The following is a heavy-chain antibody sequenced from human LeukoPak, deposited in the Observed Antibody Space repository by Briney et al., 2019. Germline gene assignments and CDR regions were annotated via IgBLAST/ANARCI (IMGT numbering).Heavy chain of an antibody. V-gene: IGHV3-66*01. CDR1: GFTVSSNY. D-gene: IGHD5-18*01. J-gene: IGHJ6*02. CDR2: INTADYT. CDR3: ARARGYSYGRYYNGMDV. Sequence: TGGSLRLSCAASGFTVSSNYIYWVRQAPGKGLEWVSFINTADYTYYAESVKGRFTFSRDNSKNTLHLQMNSLRVEDTAVYYCARARGYSYGRYYNGMDVWGQGTTVTVSS.